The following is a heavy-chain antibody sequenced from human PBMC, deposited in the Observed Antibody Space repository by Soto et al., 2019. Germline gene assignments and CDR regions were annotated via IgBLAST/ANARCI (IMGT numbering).Heavy chain of an antibody. CDR1: GYTFTSYD. D-gene: IGHD3-3*01. Sequence: GASVKVSCKASGYTFTSYDINWVRQATGQGLEWMGWMNPNSGNTGYAQKFQGGVTMTRNTSISTAYMELSSLRSEDTAVYYCARAGFGGYDFWSGYYWGGYYYGMDVWGQGTTVTVSS. J-gene: IGHJ6*02. V-gene: IGHV1-8*01. CDR2: MNPNSGNT. CDR3: ARAGFGGYDFWSGYYWGGYYYGMDV.